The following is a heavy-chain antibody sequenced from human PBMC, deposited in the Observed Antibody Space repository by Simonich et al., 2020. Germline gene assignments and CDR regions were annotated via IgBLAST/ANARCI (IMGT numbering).Heavy chain of an antibody. J-gene: IGHJ4*02. V-gene: IGHV1-18*01. Sequence: QVQLVQSGAEVKKPGASVKVSCKASGYTFTSYGISGVRKAPGQGLEGMGGISGYKGNTNYAQKLQGRVTMTTDTSTSTAYMELRSLRSDDTAVYYCARDQGGRAAAATDYWGQGTLVTVSS. D-gene: IGHD6-13*01. CDR2: ISGYKGNT. CDR1: GYTFTSYG. CDR3: ARDQGGRAAAATDY.